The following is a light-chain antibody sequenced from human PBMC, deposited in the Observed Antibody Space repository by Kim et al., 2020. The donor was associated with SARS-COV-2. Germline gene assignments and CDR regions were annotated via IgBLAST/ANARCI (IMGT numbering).Light chain of an antibody. Sequence: SYELTQPPSVSVSPGQTASITCSGDKLGEKYACWYQQKPGQSPVLVIYQDTKRPSGIPERFSGSNSGNTATLTISGTQAMDEADYYCQAWDSSTYVFGT. CDR3: QAWDSSTYV. J-gene: IGLJ1*01. CDR1: KLGEKY. V-gene: IGLV3-1*01. CDR2: QDT.